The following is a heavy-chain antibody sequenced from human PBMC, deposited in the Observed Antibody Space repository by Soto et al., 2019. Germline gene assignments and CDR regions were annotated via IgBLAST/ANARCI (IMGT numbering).Heavy chain of an antibody. V-gene: IGHV1-69*01. Sequence: QVQLVQSGAEMQQPGASVRVSCKPSGGTFSKYAFSWVRQAPGQGLEWLGGTIPMFGTPNYAQKFQGRVAISADESTATVYMELSSLRSEDTAVYFCARPLRDRNYYYGMAVWGQGTTVTVSS. CDR3: ARPLRDRNYYYGMAV. J-gene: IGHJ6*02. CDR1: GGTFSKYA. D-gene: IGHD3-22*01. CDR2: TIPMFGTP.